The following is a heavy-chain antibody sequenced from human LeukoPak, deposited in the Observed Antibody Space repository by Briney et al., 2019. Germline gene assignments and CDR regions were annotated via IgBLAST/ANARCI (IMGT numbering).Heavy chain of an antibody. CDR3: ARGVGTAMFDFDY. J-gene: IGHJ4*02. CDR1: GGSFSGYY. V-gene: IGHV4-59*01. D-gene: IGHD5-18*01. Sequence: SETLSLTCAVYGGSFSGYYWSWIRQPPGKGLEWIGYIYYSGSTNYNPSLKSRVTISVDTSKNQFSLKLSSVTAADTAVYYCARGVGTAMFDFDYWGQGTLVTVSS. CDR2: IYYSGST.